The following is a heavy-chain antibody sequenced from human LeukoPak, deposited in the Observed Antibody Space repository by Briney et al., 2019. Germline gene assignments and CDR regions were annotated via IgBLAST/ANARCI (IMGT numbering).Heavy chain of an antibody. CDR2: VSWNSGGI. D-gene: IGHD6-6*01. V-gene: IGHV3-9*01. CDR3: SRVPAYTTSSGEFDY. CDR1: GFTFDDHA. J-gene: IGHJ4*02. Sequence: GGSLRLSCAASGFTFDDHAMHWVRQAPGKGLEWVSGVSWNSGGIAYADSVKGRFTISRDNAKNSLYLQMNSLRAEDTALYYCSRVPAYTTSSGEFDYWGQGTLVTVSS.